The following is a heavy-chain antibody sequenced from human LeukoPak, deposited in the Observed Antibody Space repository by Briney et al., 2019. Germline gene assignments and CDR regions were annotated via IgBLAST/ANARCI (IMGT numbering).Heavy chain of an antibody. CDR2: INHSGST. CDR3: ARVGVRRGGIDY. J-gene: IGHJ4*02. Sequence: SETLSLTCTVSGYSISSGYYWGWIRQPPGKGLEWIGEINHSGSTNYNPSLKSRVTISVDTSKNQFSLKLSSVTAADTAVYYCARVGVRRGGIDYWGQGTLVTVSS. D-gene: IGHD3-3*01. CDR1: GYSISSGYY. V-gene: IGHV4-38-2*02.